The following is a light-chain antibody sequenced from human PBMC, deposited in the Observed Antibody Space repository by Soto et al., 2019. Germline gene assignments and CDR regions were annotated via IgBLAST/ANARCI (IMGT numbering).Light chain of an antibody. Sequence: QSVLTQPRSVSGSPGQSVTISSPGTSSDVGGYNFVSWYQQHPGKAPKLMIYDVSKRPSGVPDRVSGSKSGNTASLTISGLQAEDEADYYCCSYAGSYTWVFGGGTKLTVL. CDR3: CSYAGSYTWV. CDR2: DVS. CDR1: SSDVGGYNF. V-gene: IGLV2-11*01. J-gene: IGLJ3*02.